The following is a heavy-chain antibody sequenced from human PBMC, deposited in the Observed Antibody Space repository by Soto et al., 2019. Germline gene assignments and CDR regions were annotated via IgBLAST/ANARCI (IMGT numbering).Heavy chain of an antibody. D-gene: IGHD6-19*01. CDR1: GGTFSSYA. CDR3: AGTRIAVAGIYYYYGMDV. V-gene: IGHV1-69*13. CDR2: IIPIFGTA. J-gene: IGHJ6*02. Sequence: ASVKVSCKASGGTFSSYAISWVRQAPGQGLEWMGGIIPIFGTANYAQKFQGRVTITADESTSTAYMELSSLRSEDTAVYYCAGTRIAVAGIYYYYGMDVWGQGTTVTVSS.